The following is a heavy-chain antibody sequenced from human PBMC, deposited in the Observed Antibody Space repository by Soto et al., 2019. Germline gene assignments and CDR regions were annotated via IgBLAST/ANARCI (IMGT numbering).Heavy chain of an antibody. CDR3: ARAGSSGRVWYNWFDP. D-gene: IGHD3-10*01. CDR2: INPNSGAT. CDR1: GYTFTGYY. Sequence: QVQLVQSGAEVKKPGASVKVSCKASGYTFTGYYMHWVRQAPGQGLEWMGWINPNSGATNYAQKFQDRVTMTRDTSISTAYMELSRLRSDDTAVYYCARAGSSGRVWYNWFDPWGQGTLVTVSS. V-gene: IGHV1-2*02. J-gene: IGHJ5*02.